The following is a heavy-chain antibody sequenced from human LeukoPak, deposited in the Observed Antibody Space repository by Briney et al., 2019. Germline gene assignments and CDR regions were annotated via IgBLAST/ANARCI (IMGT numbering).Heavy chain of an antibody. CDR3: ARNVASNYYYFYGMDV. J-gene: IGHJ6*02. V-gene: IGHV6-1*01. CDR2: TYYRSKWYN. D-gene: IGHD2-21*01. CDR1: GDSVSSNSAA. Sequence: SQTLSLTCAISGDSVSSNSAAWNWIRQSPSRGLEWLGRTYYRSKWYNGHAVSVKSRITINPDTSKNQFSLQLNSLTPEDTAVYYCARNVASNYYYFYGMDVWGQGTTVTVSS.